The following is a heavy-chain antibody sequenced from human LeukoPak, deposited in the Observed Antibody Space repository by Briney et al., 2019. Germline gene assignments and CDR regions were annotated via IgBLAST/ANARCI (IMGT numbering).Heavy chain of an antibody. J-gene: IGHJ4*02. CDR2: INHSGST. D-gene: IGHD6-19*01. V-gene: IGHV4-34*01. CDR1: GESFSGYY. Sequence: PSETLSLTCAVYGESFSGYYWSWIRQPPGKGLEWIGEINHSGSTNYNPSLKSRVTVSVDTSKNQFSLKLSSVTAADTAVYYCARGDSSGWLDYWGQGTLVTVSS. CDR3: ARGDSSGWLDY.